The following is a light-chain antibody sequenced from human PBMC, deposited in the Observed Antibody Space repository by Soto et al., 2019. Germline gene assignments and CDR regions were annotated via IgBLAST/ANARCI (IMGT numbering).Light chain of an antibody. CDR2: AAS. J-gene: IGKJ1*01. CDR3: QQSYSTLRWT. Sequence: DIQMTQSPSSLSASVGDRVTITCRASQSISTYLNWYQQKPAKAPKLLIYAASSLQTGVPSRFSGSGSGTHFTLTITSLQPEDFATYSCQQSYSTLRWTFGQGTKVEIK. CDR1: QSISTY. V-gene: IGKV1-39*01.